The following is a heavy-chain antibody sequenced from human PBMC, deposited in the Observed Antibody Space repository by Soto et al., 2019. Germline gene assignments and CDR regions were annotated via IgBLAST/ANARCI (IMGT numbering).Heavy chain of an antibody. V-gene: IGHV4-39*01. D-gene: IGHD5-12*01. Sequence: PSETLSLTCTVSGGSISIRSYYWGWIRQPPGKGLEWIGSIYYSGSTYYNPSLKSRVTISVATRKNQFSLKLSSVTAADTAVYYCARQFFGDGYNYDFDYWGQGTLVTVSS. CDR3: ARQFFGDGYNYDFDY. CDR2: IYYSGST. J-gene: IGHJ4*02. CDR1: GGSISIRSYY.